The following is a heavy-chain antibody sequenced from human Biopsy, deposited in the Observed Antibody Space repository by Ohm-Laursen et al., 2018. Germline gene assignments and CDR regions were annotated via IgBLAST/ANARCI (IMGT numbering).Heavy chain of an antibody. CDR1: GDSISSNY. D-gene: IGHD1-26*01. Sequence: SETLSLTCTVSGDSISSNYWSWIRQPPGKGLEWIGYVFYTGSTDYNPSLQSRVSMSLELSTDQFSLKVDSVTAADTAVYYCARVVGAATGFDQWGQGIPVTVSS. CDR3: ARVVGAATGFDQ. J-gene: IGHJ4*02. CDR2: VFYTGST. V-gene: IGHV4-59*01.